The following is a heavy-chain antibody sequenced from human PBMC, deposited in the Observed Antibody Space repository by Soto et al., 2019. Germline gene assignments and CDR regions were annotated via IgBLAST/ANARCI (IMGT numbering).Heavy chain of an antibody. D-gene: IGHD2-8*01. Sequence: EVQLVESGGGLVQPGGSLRLSCAASGFTFSSHWMSWVRQAPGKGLEWVANIKEDGSEIYYADSVKGRFTISRDNSKNSMFLQMNSLRVEDTDVYYCAVANRYCANGIGYPMGLFEFWGQGTLVTFSS. CDR2: IKEDGSEI. CDR1: GFTFSSHW. CDR3: AVANRYCANGIGYPMGLFEF. V-gene: IGHV3-7*01. J-gene: IGHJ4*02.